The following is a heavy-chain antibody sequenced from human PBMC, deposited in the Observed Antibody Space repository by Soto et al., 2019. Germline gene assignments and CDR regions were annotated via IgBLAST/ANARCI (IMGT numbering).Heavy chain of an antibody. CDR3: ARQIYDSDTGPNFKYYFDS. D-gene: IGHD3-22*01. J-gene: IGHJ4*02. V-gene: IGHV5-10-1*01. Sequence: VESLSTCCKGSGYSFAGYWITWVLQKPGKGVEWMGRIDPSDSQTYYSPSFRGHVTISATKSITTVFLQWSSLRASDTAMYYCARQIYDSDTGPNFKYYFDSWGQGTTVTVYS. CDR1: GYSFAGYW. CDR2: IDPSDSQT.